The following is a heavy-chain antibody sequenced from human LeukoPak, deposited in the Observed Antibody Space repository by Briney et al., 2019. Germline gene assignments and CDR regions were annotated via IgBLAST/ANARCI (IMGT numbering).Heavy chain of an antibody. CDR1: GYTFTDYC. CDR3: ARGGSYYYLFDY. Sequence: GASVKVSCKASGYTFTDYCMHWVRQAPGQGLEWMGWINPNSGDTNYAQKFQGRVTMTRNTSISTGYMELRTLRSDDTAVYFCARGGSYYYLFDYWGQGTLVTVSS. CDR2: INPNSGDT. J-gene: IGHJ4*02. D-gene: IGHD1-26*01. V-gene: IGHV1-2*02.